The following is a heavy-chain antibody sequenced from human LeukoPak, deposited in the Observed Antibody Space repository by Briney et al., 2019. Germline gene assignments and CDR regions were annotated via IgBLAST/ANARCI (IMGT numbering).Heavy chain of an antibody. CDR1: VFTFSSYS. CDR3: ARAVSSGTDY. Sequence: PGGSLRLSCAASVFTFSSYSMNWVRQAPGKGLEWVSSISSSSSYIYYADSVKGRFTISRDNAKNSLYLQMNSLRAEDTAVYYCARAVSSGTDYWGQGTLVTVSS. J-gene: IGHJ4*02. V-gene: IGHV3-21*01. CDR2: ISSSSSYI. D-gene: IGHD6-19*01.